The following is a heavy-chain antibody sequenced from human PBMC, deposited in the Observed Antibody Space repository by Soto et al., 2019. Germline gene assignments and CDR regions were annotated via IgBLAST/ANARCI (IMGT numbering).Heavy chain of an antibody. V-gene: IGHV3-48*03. CDR2: ISKSSVTA. J-gene: IGHJ3*02. CDR3: ALRKLGSFNQAAFEI. Sequence: GGYPRIACAASGFNFNSSEMKWVRQAPGKGLEWISYISKSSVTAHYADSVKGRFTISRDNAKNSLYLQMHSLRVDDTALYYCALRKLGSFNQAAFEICGQGTMVT. CDR1: GFNFNSSE. D-gene: IGHD6-13*01.